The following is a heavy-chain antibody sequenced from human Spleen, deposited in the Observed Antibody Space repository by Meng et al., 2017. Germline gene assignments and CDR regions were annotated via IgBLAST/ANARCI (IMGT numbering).Heavy chain of an antibody. Sequence: QVNLQPVGEARLKPPDTLSLTCVVSGGSFSDYYWSWIRQPPGKGLEWIGEINHSGSTNYNPSLESRATISVDTSQNNLSLKLSSVTAADSAVYYCARGPTTMAHDFDYWGQGTLVTVSS. CDR2: INHSGST. V-gene: IGHV4-34*01. J-gene: IGHJ4*02. D-gene: IGHD4-11*01. CDR3: ARGPTTMAHDFDY. CDR1: GGSFSDYY.